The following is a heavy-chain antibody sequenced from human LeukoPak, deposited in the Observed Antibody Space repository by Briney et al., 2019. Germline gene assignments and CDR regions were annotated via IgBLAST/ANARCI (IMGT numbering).Heavy chain of an antibody. CDR1: GFSFGGYA. J-gene: IGHJ4*02. CDR2: ITYNAAAT. CDR3: AKDGLYFDGSTHIYYFDS. V-gene: IGHV3-23*01. D-gene: IGHD3-9*01. Sequence: QPGGSLRLSCAASGFSFGGYAMTWVRQAPGKGLEWVSSITYNAAATYYLDSVKARFTISRDNSRSTLYLQMDSLTAEDTALYYCAKDGLYFDGSTHIYYFDSWGQGTLVAVSS.